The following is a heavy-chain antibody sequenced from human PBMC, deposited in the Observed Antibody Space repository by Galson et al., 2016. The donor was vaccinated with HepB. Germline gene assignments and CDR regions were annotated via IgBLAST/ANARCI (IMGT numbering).Heavy chain of an antibody. Sequence: QSGAEVKKPGESLSISCQTSGYTFTKYWIGWVRQMPGKGLEWMGIVYPDDSDTNYSPSFRGQVTISADKSINTAYLQWNSLKASDTAIYYCARQGDVVVWGSDCWGQGTLVTVSS. V-gene: IGHV5-51*01. D-gene: IGHD2-15*01. CDR2: VYPDDSDT. J-gene: IGHJ4*02. CDR3: ARQGDVVVWGSDC. CDR1: GYTFTKYW.